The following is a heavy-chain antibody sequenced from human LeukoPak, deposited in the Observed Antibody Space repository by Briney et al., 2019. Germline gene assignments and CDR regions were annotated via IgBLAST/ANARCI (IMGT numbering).Heavy chain of an antibody. CDR3: AKGVEEQWLVH. Sequence: PGGSLRLSCAASGFTFDDYAMHWVRQAPGKGLEWVSGISWNSGSIGYADSVKGRFTISRDNAKNSLYLQMNSLRAEDTALYYCAKGVEEQWLVHWGQGTLVTVSS. CDR1: GFTFDDYA. D-gene: IGHD6-19*01. CDR2: ISWNSGSI. V-gene: IGHV3-9*01. J-gene: IGHJ4*02.